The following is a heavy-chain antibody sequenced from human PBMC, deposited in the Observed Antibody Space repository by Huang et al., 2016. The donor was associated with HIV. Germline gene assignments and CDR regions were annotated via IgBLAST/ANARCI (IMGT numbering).Heavy chain of an antibody. CDR3: AKGAWQLLITIDY. CDR2: ISGGSGGST. Sequence: EVQLLESGGGLIQPGGSLRLSCVVSEITFSSHAMSWGRQGAGKGLGGVSSISGGSGGSTYDADSVKGRFTISRDNSKNMVYLQMNSLRAGDTAVYYCAKGAWQLLITIDYWGQGTLVTVSS. CDR1: EITFSSHA. D-gene: IGHD3-10*01. V-gene: IGHV3-23*01. J-gene: IGHJ4*02.